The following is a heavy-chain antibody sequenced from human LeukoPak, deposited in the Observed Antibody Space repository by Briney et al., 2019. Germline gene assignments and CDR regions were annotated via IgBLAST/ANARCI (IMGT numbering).Heavy chain of an antibody. Sequence: ASVKVTCKASGYIFSDYYTHLVRQPPGRGFEWMGWISRYSGPTKLAQEFQGRVTLTRDTSISTAYVELSNLASVDTGVYYCVSWVGGKSDVVSFDFWGQGTVIIVSS. CDR3: VSWVGGKSDVVSFDF. CDR1: GYIFSDYY. CDR2: ISRYSGPT. J-gene: IGHJ4*02. V-gene: IGHV1-2*02. D-gene: IGHD2-21*01.